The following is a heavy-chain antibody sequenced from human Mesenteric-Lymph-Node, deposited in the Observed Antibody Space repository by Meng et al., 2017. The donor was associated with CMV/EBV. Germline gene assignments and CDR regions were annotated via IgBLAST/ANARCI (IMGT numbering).Heavy chain of an antibody. D-gene: IGHD2-2*01. Sequence: SETLSLTCPVSGGSIGSSSYYWGWSRQPPGKGRECIGSIFDSGNTYYNPSLESPVTLAVAPSTNQFSLRPGSVPAADTCVYYCASGCRVGVPAAPKSDWFDPWGQGTLVTVSS. CDR2: IFDSGNT. CDR1: GGSIGSSSYY. CDR3: ASGCRVGVPAAPKSDWFDP. J-gene: IGHJ5*02. V-gene: IGHV4-39*07.